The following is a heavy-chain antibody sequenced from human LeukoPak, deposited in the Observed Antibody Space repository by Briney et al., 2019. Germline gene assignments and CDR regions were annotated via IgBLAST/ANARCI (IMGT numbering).Heavy chain of an antibody. Sequence: SETLSLTCTVSGGSISSYHWYWIRQPPGKGLEWIGYIYHTGSTNYSPSLTSRVTISVDGSKNQFSLKLSSVTAADTAVYYCARIRQQLVQPFDYWGQGTLVTVSS. CDR2: IYHTGST. D-gene: IGHD6-13*01. J-gene: IGHJ4*02. V-gene: IGHV4-59*01. CDR3: ARIRQQLVQPFDY. CDR1: GGSISSYH.